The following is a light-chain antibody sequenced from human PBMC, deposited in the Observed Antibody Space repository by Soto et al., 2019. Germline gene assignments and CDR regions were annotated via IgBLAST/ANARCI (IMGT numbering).Light chain of an antibody. J-gene: IGKJ1*01. Sequence: EIVLTQSPGTLSLSPVERATLSCMASQSVSSSYLAWYQQKPGQAPRLLIYGASSRATGIPDRFSGSGSGTDFTLTISRLEPEDFAVYYCQQYGSSLKWTFGQGTKVDIK. V-gene: IGKV3-20*01. CDR1: QSVSSSY. CDR3: QQYGSSLKWT. CDR2: GAS.